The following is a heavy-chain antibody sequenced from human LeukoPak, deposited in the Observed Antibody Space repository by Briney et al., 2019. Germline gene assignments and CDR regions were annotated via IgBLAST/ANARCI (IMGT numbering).Heavy chain of an antibody. Sequence: GGSLRLSCAASGFTFSSYWTSWVRQAPGKGLEWVANIKQDGSEKYYVDSVKGRFTISRDNAKNSLFLQMNSLRAEDTAVYYCARVRYSSSWYYYFDYWGQGTLVTVSS. J-gene: IGHJ4*02. CDR1: GFTFSSYW. V-gene: IGHV3-7*05. CDR3: ARVRYSSSWYYYFDY. CDR2: IKQDGSEK. D-gene: IGHD6-13*01.